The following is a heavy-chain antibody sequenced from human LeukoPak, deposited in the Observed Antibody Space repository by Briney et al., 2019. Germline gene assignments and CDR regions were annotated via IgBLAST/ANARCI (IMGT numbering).Heavy chain of an antibody. J-gene: IGHJ4*02. CDR3: ARHGPPTYSSGWDVDY. CDR1: GGSISSYY. CDR2: IYYGGST. Sequence: PSETLSLTCTVSGGSISSYYWSWIRQPPGKGLEWIGYIYYGGSTTYNPSLKSRVTISVDTSKNQFSLKLSSVTAAGTAVYYCARHGPPTYSSGWDVDYWGQGTLVTVSS. D-gene: IGHD6-19*01. V-gene: IGHV4-59*08.